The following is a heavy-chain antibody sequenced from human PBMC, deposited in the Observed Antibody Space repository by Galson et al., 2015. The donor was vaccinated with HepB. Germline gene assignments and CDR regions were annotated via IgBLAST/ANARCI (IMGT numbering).Heavy chain of an antibody. V-gene: IGHV1-69*13. CDR3: ARDYYDRTTRYFDS. Sequence: SVKVSCKASGGTFRNFGISWVRQAPGQGLEWMGGIIPISETPNYAHKFHARVTITADDSTSTAYMELSSLRSEDTAIYYCARDYYDRTTRYFDSWGQGTLVTVSS. D-gene: IGHD3-22*01. CDR1: GGTFRNFG. CDR2: IIPISETP. J-gene: IGHJ4*02.